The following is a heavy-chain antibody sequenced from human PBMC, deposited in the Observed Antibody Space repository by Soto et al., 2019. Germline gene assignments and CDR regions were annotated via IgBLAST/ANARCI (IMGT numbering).Heavy chain of an antibody. CDR2: IYYSGGT. V-gene: IGHV4-4*02. J-gene: IGHJ4*02. CDR1: GDSINSNYC. CDR3: ARDTGWGLGY. D-gene: IGHD6-19*01. Sequence: QVQLQESGPGLVRPSGTLSLTCAVSGDSINSNYCWTWVRQPPGKGLEWIAEIYYSGGTSYNPSLKRRVTLPMGKSKTQFSLNLTSVTAADTAMYYCARDTGWGLGYWGQGTLVTVSS.